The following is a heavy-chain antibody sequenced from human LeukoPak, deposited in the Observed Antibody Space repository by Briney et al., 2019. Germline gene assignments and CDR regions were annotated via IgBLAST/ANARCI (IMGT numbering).Heavy chain of an antibody. D-gene: IGHD5-18*01. CDR2: IYSGGST. CDR3: ARGYSYGSQWTDAFDI. V-gene: IGHV3-53*01. J-gene: IGHJ3*02. Sequence: GGPLRLSCAASGFTVSNNYMSWVRQAPGKGLEWVSVIYSGGSTYYADSVKGRFTISRDNSKNTLYLQMNSLRAEDTAVYYCARGYSYGSQWTDAFDIWGQGTMVTVSS. CDR1: GFTVSNNY.